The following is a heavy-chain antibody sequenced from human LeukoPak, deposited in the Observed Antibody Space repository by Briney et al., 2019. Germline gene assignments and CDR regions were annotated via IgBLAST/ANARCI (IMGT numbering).Heavy chain of an antibody. CDR2: IIPIFGTA. J-gene: IGHJ6*02. CDR3: ARALKNVDIVATIKRGYYYYYYGMDV. CDR1: GGTFSSYA. D-gene: IGHD5-12*01. Sequence: SVKVSCKASGGTFSSYAISWVRQAPGQGLEWMGGIIPIFGTANYAQKFQGRVTITADESTSTAYMELSSLRSEDTAVYYCARALKNVDIVATIKRGYYYYYYGMDVWGQGTTVTVPS. V-gene: IGHV1-69*13.